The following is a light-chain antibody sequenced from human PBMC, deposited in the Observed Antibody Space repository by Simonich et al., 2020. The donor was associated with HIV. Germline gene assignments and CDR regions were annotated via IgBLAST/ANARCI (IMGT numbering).Light chain of an antibody. J-gene: IGKJ1*01. V-gene: IGKV1-12*01. CDR1: QDISTW. CDR3: QQANTFPRT. CDR2: AAS. Sequence: DILMTQSPSSVSASVGDRVTITCRASQDISTWLAWHQQTPGKAPKLLIYAASPLQSGVPSRFRGSGSGTDFTLTISSLQPEDFATYYCQQANTFPRTFGQGTKVEIK.